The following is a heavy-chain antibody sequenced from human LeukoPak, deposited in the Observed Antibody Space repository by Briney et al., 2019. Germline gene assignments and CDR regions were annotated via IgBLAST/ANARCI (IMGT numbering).Heavy chain of an antibody. CDR2: IYYSGST. D-gene: IGHD3-22*01. CDR3: ARSTRIYNYYDSSGYQTFDY. CDR1: GGSISSGDYY. V-gene: IGHV4-30-4*01. Sequence: SETLSLTCTESGGSISSGDYYWSWIRQPPGKGLEWIWYIYYSGSTNYNPSLKSRVTISVDTSKNQFSLKLSSVTAADTAVYYCARSTRIYNYYDSSGYQTFDYWGWGTLVTVSS. J-gene: IGHJ4*02.